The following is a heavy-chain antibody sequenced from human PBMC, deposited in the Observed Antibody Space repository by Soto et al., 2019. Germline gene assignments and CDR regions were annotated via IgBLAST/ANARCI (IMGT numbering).Heavy chain of an antibody. CDR3: ARAYQLLSYPKWFDP. CDR1: GGSISSYY. J-gene: IGHJ5*02. V-gene: IGHV4-59*01. D-gene: IGHD2-2*01. Sequence: PSETLSLTCTVSGGSISSYYWSWIRQPPGKGLEWIGYIYYSGSTNYNPSLKSRVTISVDTSKNQFSLKLSSVTAADTAVYYCARAYQLLSYPKWFDPWGQGTLVTAPQ. CDR2: IYYSGST.